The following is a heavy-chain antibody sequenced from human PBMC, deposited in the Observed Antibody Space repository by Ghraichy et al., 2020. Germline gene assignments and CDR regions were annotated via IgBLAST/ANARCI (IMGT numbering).Heavy chain of an antibody. CDR3: ARQIGGFLEWLYDYYYGMDV. Sequence: SETLSLTCTVSGGSISSSSYYWGWIRQPPGKGLEWIGSIYYSGSTYYNPSLKSRVTISVDTSKNQFSLKLSSVTAADTAVYYCARQIGGFLEWLYDYYYGMDVWGQGTTVTVSS. V-gene: IGHV4-39*01. CDR1: GGSISSSSYY. CDR2: IYYSGST. D-gene: IGHD3-3*01. J-gene: IGHJ6*02.